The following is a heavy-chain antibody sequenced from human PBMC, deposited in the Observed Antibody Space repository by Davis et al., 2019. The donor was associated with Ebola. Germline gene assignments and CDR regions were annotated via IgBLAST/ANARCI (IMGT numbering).Heavy chain of an antibody. CDR3: ARGPQLAVYYFSGMDG. J-gene: IGHJ6*04. D-gene: IGHD1-1*01. CDR2: INHGEST. CDR1: GGSFSGYY. Sequence: MPSETLSLTCAVYGGSFSGYYWSWVRQPPGKGPEWIGEINHGESTNYNPSLKSRVTMSVDTSKNQFSLRLSSVTAADTAVYYCARGPQLAVYYFSGMDGWGEGTTVTVSS. V-gene: IGHV4-34*01.